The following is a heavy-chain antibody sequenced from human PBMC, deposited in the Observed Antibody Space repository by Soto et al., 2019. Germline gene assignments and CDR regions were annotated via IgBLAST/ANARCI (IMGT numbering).Heavy chain of an antibody. CDR1: GFTFSSYA. CDR2: ISGNGGST. V-gene: IGHV3-23*01. D-gene: IGHD6-6*01. J-gene: IGHJ4*02. Sequence: PGGSLRLSCAASGFTFSSYAMSWVRQAPGRGLEWVSIISGNGGSTYYAASVKGRLTISRDNTKNTLYLQMDSLTAEDTAVYYCAKGSEFSNSYTLDFDFWGQGALVTVS. CDR3: AKGSEFSNSYTLDFDF.